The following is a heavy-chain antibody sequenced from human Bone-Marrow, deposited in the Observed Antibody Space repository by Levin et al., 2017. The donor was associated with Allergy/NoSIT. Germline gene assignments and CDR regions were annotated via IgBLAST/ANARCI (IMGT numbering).Heavy chain of an antibody. CDR3: ARAYSSGWTLPVDY. CDR2: ISHDGNNK. V-gene: IGHV3-30-3*01. Sequence: SCAASGFTFSSYTMHWVRQAPGKGLEWVTVISHDGNNKYFADSVKGRFTISRDNSKNTLYLQMNSLRTEDTAMYYCARAYSSGWTLPVDYWGQGTLVTVSS. CDR1: GFTFSSYT. D-gene: IGHD6-19*01. J-gene: IGHJ4*02.